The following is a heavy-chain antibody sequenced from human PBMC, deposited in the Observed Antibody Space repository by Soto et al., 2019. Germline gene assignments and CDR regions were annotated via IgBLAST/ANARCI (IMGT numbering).Heavy chain of an antibody. V-gene: IGHV1-8*01. CDR1: GYTFTSYD. D-gene: IGHD4-17*01. J-gene: IGHJ6*02. CDR3: ARWRTVTTDYYCCMDV. Sequence: ASVKVSCKASGYTFTSYDINWVRQATGQGLEWMGWMNPNSGNTGYAQKFQGRVTMTRNTSISTAYMELSSLRSEDTAVYYCARWRTVTTDYYCCMDVWGQGTTGTVSS. CDR2: MNPNSGNT.